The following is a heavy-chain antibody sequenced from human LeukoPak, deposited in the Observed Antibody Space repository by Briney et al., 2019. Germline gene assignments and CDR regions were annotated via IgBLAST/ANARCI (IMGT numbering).Heavy chain of an antibody. CDR2: IRYDGSNK. D-gene: IGHD6-19*01. J-gene: IGHJ6*03. CDR1: GFTFSSYG. CDR3: AKEVDSSGPKGGYYYYMDV. Sequence: GGSLRLSCAASGFTFSSYGMHWVRQAPGKGLEWVAFIRYDGSNKYYADSVKGRFTISRDNSKNTLYLQMNSLRAEDTAVYYCAKEVDSSGPKGGYYYYMDVWGKGTTVTISS. V-gene: IGHV3-30*02.